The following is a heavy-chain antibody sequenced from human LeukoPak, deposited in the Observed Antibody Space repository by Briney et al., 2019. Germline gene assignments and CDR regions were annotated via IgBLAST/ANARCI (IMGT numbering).Heavy chain of an antibody. CDR3: ARSGVFSGYDAFDI. J-gene: IGHJ3*02. CDR1: GGSINISY. CDR2: IYHRGGT. D-gene: IGHD3-9*01. Sequence: SETLSLTCTVSGGSINISYWSWIRQPPGKGLEWIGYIYHRGGTNYNPSLKSRITVSVETSKNQFSLKVTSVTAADTAVYYCARSGVFSGYDAFDIWGQGTMLTVSS. V-gene: IGHV4-4*09.